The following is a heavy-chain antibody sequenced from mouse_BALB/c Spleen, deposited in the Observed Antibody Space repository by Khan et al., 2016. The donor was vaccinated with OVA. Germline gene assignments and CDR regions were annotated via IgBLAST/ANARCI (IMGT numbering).Heavy chain of an antibody. J-gene: IGHJ4*01. Sequence: VRLQQSGPGLVKPSQSLSLTCTVTGYSITSDYAWNWIRQFPGNKLEWMGYISYSGSTNYNPSLKSRISITRDTSKNPFFLQLNSVTTEDTATYYCERDGSRYNYAMDYWGQGTSVTVSS. D-gene: IGHD2-3*01. CDR2: ISYSGST. V-gene: IGHV3-2*02. CDR3: ERDGSRYNYAMDY. CDR1: GYSITSDYA.